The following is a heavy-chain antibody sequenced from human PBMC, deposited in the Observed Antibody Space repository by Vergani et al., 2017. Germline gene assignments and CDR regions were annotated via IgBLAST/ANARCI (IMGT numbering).Heavy chain of an antibody. V-gene: IGHV3-9*01. Sequence: EVELEEFGGGLAQPGMSLRLSCAASGFKFDEYAMHWVRQAPGKGLEWVAGISWNSKSEDYADSVEGRFTISRDNAKNSVFLQMSSLTSEDTAVYYCAKSDKRGVAIIEYFFDHWGHGSLVTVSS. CDR3: AKSDKRGVAIIEYFFDH. CDR2: ISWNSKSE. J-gene: IGHJ4*01. D-gene: IGHD3-3*01. CDR1: GFKFDEYA.